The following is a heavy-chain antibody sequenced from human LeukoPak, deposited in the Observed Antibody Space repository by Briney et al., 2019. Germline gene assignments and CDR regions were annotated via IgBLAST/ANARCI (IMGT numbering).Heavy chain of an antibody. CDR1: GYTFTSYY. CDR2: INPSGGST. Sequence: ASVKVSCKASGYTFTSYYMHWVRQAPGQGLEWMGIINPSGGSTSYAQKFQGRVTMTRDTSTSTVYMELSSLRSEDTAVYYCVRDRSLGLFFDYWGQGALVTVSS. J-gene: IGHJ4*02. CDR3: VRDRSLGLFFDY. V-gene: IGHV1-46*01.